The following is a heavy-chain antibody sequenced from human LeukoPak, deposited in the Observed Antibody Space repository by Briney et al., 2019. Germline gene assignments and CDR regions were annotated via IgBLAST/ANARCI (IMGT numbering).Heavy chain of an antibody. CDR3: ARALVVPAASPFDY. Sequence: SSVKVSCKASGGSGGSFSNHGINWVRQAPGHGLEWMGRIIPIFGSANYAQKLQGRVTMTTDTSTSTAYMELRSLRSDDTAVYYCARALVVPAASPFDYWGQGTLVTVSS. V-gene: IGHV1-69*05. D-gene: IGHD2-2*01. CDR2: IIPIFGSA. J-gene: IGHJ4*02. CDR1: GGSGGSFSNHG.